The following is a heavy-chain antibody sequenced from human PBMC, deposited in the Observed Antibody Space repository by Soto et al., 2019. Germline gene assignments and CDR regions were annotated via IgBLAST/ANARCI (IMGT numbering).Heavy chain of an antibody. V-gene: IGHV3-21*01. CDR1: GFTFSSHS. CDR2: IGDTGTFI. CDR3: ARDQKYLRQGYSDY. Sequence: EVQLVESGGGLVKPGGSLRLSCAASGFTFSSHSMNWVRQAPGKGLEWVSSIGDTGTFIYYADSVKGRFTISRDDAKNSVFLQMDSLRADDTALYYCARDQKYLRQGYSDYWGQGTLVTVSS. J-gene: IGHJ4*02. D-gene: IGHD4-4*01.